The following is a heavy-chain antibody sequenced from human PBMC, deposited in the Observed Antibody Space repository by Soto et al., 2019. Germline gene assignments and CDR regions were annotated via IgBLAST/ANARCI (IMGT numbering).Heavy chain of an antibody. J-gene: IGHJ4*02. Sequence: KTSETLSLTCAVYGGSFSGYYWSWIRQPPGKGLEWIGEINHSGSTNYNPSLKSRVTISVDTSKNQFSLKLSSVTAADTAVYYCARGEYDSSGYGLLGFDYWGQGTLVTVSS. CDR1: GGSFSGYY. V-gene: IGHV4-34*01. CDR3: ARGEYDSSGYGLLGFDY. D-gene: IGHD3-22*01. CDR2: INHSGST.